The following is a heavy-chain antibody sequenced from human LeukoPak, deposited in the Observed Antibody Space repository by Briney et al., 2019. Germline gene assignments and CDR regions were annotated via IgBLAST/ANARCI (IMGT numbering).Heavy chain of an antibody. CDR3: ASTQTAPGYCSGGSCYWALDY. V-gene: IGHV4-4*07. D-gene: IGHD2-15*01. CDR1: GGSLSSYY. Sequence: PSETLSLTCTVSGGSLSSYYWSWIRQPAGKGLEWIGRIYTSGSTNYNPSLKSRVTMSVDTSKNQFSLKLSSVTAADTAVYYCASTQTAPGYCSGGSCYWALDYWGQGTLVTVSS. CDR2: IYTSGST. J-gene: IGHJ4*02.